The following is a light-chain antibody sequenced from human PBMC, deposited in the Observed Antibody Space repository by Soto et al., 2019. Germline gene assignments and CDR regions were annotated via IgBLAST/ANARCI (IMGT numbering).Light chain of an antibody. J-gene: IGKJ4*01. CDR3: QQSESPSLT. CDR1: QSINNG. Sequence: DIQMTQSPSTLSAYVGDKVTITCRAGQSINNGLAWYQQKPGKAPKLLIYDASSLESGIPSRFSGSGSGTEFTLTISSLQPDDFATYYCQQSESPSLTFGGGTKVEI. V-gene: IGKV1-5*01. CDR2: DAS.